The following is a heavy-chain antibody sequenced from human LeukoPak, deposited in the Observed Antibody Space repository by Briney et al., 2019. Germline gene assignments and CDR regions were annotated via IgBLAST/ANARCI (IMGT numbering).Heavy chain of an antibody. CDR1: GFSFSIYG. CDR3: AKDLHGAFDY. J-gene: IGHJ4*02. D-gene: IGHD3-10*01. Sequence: PGGTLRLSCAASGFSFSIYGMSWLGQVPGKGLHWLSAISANGINTYYADSVRGRFTISRDNSKNTLYLHMHSLRADDTALYYCAKDLHGAFDYWGQGILVTVSS. CDR2: ISANGINT. V-gene: IGHV3-23*01.